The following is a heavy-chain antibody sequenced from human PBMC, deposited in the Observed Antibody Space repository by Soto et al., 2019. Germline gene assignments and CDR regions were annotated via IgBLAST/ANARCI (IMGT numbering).Heavy chain of an antibody. V-gene: IGHV1-2*02. D-gene: IGHD1-26*01. CDR3: ARDLMYSGGRATPFNWFDP. CDR2: MSTNTGAT. Sequence: QVRLVQSGAEVLKPGASVKVSCKASGYTFSGHYMHWVRQAPGQGPEWMGWMSTNTGATKYAQKFQGRVTLTRDTSISTAYMELTRLTSDDTAVYYCARDLMYSGGRATPFNWFDPWGQGTLVTVSS. CDR1: GYTFSGHY. J-gene: IGHJ5*02.